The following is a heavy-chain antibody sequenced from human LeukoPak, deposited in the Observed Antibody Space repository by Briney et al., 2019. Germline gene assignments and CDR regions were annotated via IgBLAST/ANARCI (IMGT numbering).Heavy chain of an antibody. CDR1: GFTFSSHD. J-gene: IGHJ6*03. CDR3: VREGAGSTHYMDV. D-gene: IGHD3-10*01. Sequence: PGGSLRLSCETSGFTFSSHDMNWVRQAPGKGLEWVSSITGSSKDNDYADSLRGRFTISRDNAKSSLFLQMNSLRVEDTAVYYCVREGAGSTHYMDVWGKGTTVTVSS. CDR2: ITGSSKDN. V-gene: IGHV3-21*01.